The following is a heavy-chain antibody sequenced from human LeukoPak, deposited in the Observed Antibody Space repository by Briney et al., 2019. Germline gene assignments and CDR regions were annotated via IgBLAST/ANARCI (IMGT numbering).Heavy chain of an antibody. V-gene: IGHV1-18*01. D-gene: IGHD3-9*01. J-gene: IGHJ3*02. CDR3: ARNNYDILTGYEGAFDI. CDR1: GYTFTSYG. CDR2: ISAYNGNT. Sequence: GASVKVSCKASGYTFTSYGISWVRQAPGQGLEWMGWISAYNGNTNYAQKLQGRVTMTTDTSTSTAYMELRSLRSDDTAVYYCARNNYDILTGYEGAFDIWGQGTMVTVSS.